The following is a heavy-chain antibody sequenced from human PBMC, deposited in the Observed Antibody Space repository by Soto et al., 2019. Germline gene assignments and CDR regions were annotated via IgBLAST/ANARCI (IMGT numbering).Heavy chain of an antibody. CDR2: IIPIFGTA. J-gene: IGHJ5*02. CDR1: GGTFSSYS. D-gene: IGHD6-13*01. Sequence: GASVKVSCKASGGTFSSYSISWVRQAPGQGLEWMGGIIPIFGTANYAQKFQGRVTITADESTSTAYMELSSLRSEDTAVYYCARPHSSSWMGYNWFDPWGQGTLVTVSS. CDR3: ARPHSSSWMGYNWFDP. V-gene: IGHV1-69*13.